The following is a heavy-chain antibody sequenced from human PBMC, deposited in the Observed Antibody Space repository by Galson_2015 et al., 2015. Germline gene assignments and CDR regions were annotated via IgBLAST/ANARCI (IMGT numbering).Heavy chain of an antibody. Sequence: SLRLSCAASGLTFSSDWMHWVRQAPGKGLVWVSRINGDGSITAYADSAKGRFTISRDNAKNTLYLQMNSLRAEDTAVYYCARDDYSSGDYWGQGTLVTVSS. CDR2: INGDGSIT. CDR1: GLTFSSDW. J-gene: IGHJ4*02. CDR3: ARDDYSSGDY. V-gene: IGHV3-74*01. D-gene: IGHD6-19*01.